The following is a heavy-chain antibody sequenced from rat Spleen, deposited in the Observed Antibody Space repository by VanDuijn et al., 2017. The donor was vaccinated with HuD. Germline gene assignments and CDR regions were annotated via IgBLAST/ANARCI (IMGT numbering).Heavy chain of an antibody. CDR3: VRQGYLRDWYFDF. V-gene: IGHV5-29*01. CDR1: GFTFSDFY. D-gene: IGHD2-5*01. J-gene: IGHJ1*01. Sequence: EVQLVESDGGLVQPGRSLKLSCATSGFTFSDFYMDWVRQAPTKGLEWVATISYDGSSTYYRDSVKGRFTISRDNGKSILYLEMDSLRSEDMATYYCVRQGYLRDWYFDFWGPGTMVTVSS. CDR2: ISYDGSST.